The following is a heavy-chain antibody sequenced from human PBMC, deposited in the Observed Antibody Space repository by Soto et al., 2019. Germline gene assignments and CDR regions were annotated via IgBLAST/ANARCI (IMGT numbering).Heavy chain of an antibody. CDR3: AKDTSSSPYYMDV. D-gene: IGHD2-2*01. Sequence: EVQVLESGGGSVQPGGSLRLSCAASGFTFSNFAMSWVRHAPGKGLEWVSEISGSTGTTYYADSVKGRFIISRDNSKNTLHLQMNSLRPEDTAVYYCAKDTSSSPYYMDVWGKGTTVTVSS. J-gene: IGHJ6*03. V-gene: IGHV3-23*01. CDR2: ISGSTGTT. CDR1: GFTFSNFA.